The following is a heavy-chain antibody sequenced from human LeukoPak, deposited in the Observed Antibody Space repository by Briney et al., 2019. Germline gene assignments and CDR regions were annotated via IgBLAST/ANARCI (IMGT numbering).Heavy chain of an antibody. CDR1: GYTFTNYG. D-gene: IGHD3-10*01. Sequence: ASVKASCKASGYTFTNYGISWVRQAAGQGLEWMGWISGYNGHTKYAQELQGRVTMTTETSTNTAYMELRSLTSGDTAVYFCARAEYGSGSYQPDYWGQGTLVTVSS. J-gene: IGHJ4*02. CDR2: ISGYNGHT. V-gene: IGHV1-18*01. CDR3: ARAEYGSGSYQPDY.